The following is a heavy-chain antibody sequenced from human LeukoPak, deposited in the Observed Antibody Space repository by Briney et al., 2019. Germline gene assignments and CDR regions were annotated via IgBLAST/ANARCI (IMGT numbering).Heavy chain of an antibody. CDR3: ARVPRLGNYGMDV. CDR2: ISYDGGNK. V-gene: IGHV3-30-3*01. CDR1: GFTFSNYA. D-gene: IGHD6-19*01. J-gene: IGHJ6*02. Sequence: PGRSLRLSCAASGFTFSNYAMHWVRQAPGKGLEWVAIISYDGGNKYYADSVKGRFTISRDNSKNTLFLQMDSLRAEDTAVYYCARVPRLGNYGMDVWGQGTTVTVSS.